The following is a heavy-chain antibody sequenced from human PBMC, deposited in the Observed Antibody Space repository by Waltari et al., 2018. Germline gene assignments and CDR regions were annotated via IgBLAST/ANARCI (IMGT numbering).Heavy chain of an antibody. CDR1: GGSISSGGYY. CDR3: ARFCSGGRRGVYYFDY. J-gene: IGHJ4*02. Sequence: QVQLQESGPGLVKPSQTLSLTCTVSGGSISSGGYYWSWIRQHPGKGLEWIGYIYYSGSTYYNPALKSRVTISVDTSKNQFSLKLSSVTAADTAVYYCARFCSGGRRGVYYFDYWGQGTLVTVSS. D-gene: IGHD2-15*01. CDR2: IYYSGST. V-gene: IGHV4-31*03.